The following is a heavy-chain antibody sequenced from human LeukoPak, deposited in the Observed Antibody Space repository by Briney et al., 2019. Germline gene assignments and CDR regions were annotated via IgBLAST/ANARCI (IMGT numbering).Heavy chain of an antibody. Sequence: SETLSLTCAVYGGSFSGYYWSWIRQPAGKGLEWIGRIYTSGSTNYNPSLKSRVTMSVDTSKNQFSLKLSSVTAADTAVYYCARDPIEDYYDSSGYRAPWYFDYWGQGTLVTVSS. D-gene: IGHD3-22*01. CDR2: IYTSGST. V-gene: IGHV4-4*07. CDR1: GGSFSGYY. CDR3: ARDPIEDYYDSSGYRAPWYFDY. J-gene: IGHJ4*02.